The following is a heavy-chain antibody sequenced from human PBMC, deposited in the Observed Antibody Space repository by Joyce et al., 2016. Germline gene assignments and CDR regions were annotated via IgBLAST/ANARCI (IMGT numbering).Heavy chain of an antibody. CDR3: AKDRRFGETTFNKFDY. D-gene: IGHD3-10*01. CDR1: GFPFSSYA. J-gene: IGHJ4*02. Sequence: EVQFSESGGGLVQPGGSLRLSCAASGFPFSSYAMSWVRQAPGKGLEWVSGISGSGYSTHYSDSVKGRFTISRDNSKNTLYLQVNSLRAEDTAVYYCAKDRRFGETTFNKFDYWGQGILVTVSS. CDR2: ISGSGYST. V-gene: IGHV3-23*01.